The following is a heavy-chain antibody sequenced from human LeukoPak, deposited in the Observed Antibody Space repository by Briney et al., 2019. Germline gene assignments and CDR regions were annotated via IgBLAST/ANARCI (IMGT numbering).Heavy chain of an antibody. CDR3: ARQQQLVPLDY. J-gene: IGHJ4*02. V-gene: IGHV1-18*01. Sequence: EASVKVSCKASGCTFTIYGISWVRQAPGQGLEWMGWISAYNGNTNYAQKLQGRVTMTTDTSTSTAYMELRSLRSDDTAVYYCARQQQLVPLDYWGQGTLVTVSS. D-gene: IGHD6-13*01. CDR2: ISAYNGNT. CDR1: GCTFTIYG.